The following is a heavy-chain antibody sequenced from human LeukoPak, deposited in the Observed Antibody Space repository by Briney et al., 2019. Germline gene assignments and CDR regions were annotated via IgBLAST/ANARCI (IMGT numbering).Heavy chain of an antibody. D-gene: IGHD2-15*01. J-gene: IGHJ4*02. CDR1: GFTFSSYA. Sequence: GGSLRLSCAASGFTFSSYAMSWVRQAPGKGLEWVSAISGRGGSTYYADSVKGRFTISRDNSKNTLYLQMNSLRAEDAAVYYCAKDGEDIVVVVAATPTPGYFDYWGQGTLVTVSS. V-gene: IGHV3-23*01. CDR2: ISGRGGST. CDR3: AKDGEDIVVVVAATPTPGYFDY.